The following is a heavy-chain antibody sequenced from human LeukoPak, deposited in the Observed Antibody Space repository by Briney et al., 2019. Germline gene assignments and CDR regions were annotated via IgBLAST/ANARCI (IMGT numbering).Heavy chain of an antibody. V-gene: IGHV4-38-2*01. CDR2: IYHSGST. J-gene: IGHJ4*02. Sequence: PSETLSLTCAVSGYSISSGYYWGWIRQPPGKGLEWIGSIYHSGSTYYNPSLKSRVTISVDTSKNQFSLKLSSVTAADTAVYYCASRKNTLTGTDYWGQGTLVTVSS. CDR1: GYSISSGYY. D-gene: IGHD3-9*01. CDR3: ASRKNTLTGTDY.